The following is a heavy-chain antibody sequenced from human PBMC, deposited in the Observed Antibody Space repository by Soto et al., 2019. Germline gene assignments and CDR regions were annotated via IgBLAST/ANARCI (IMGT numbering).Heavy chain of an antibody. CDR1: GFTFTDFY. J-gene: IGHJ4*02. CDR2: IRPDGSET. D-gene: IGHD4-4*01. CDR3: AGWGGHDYNY. Sequence: EVQLVQSGGGLVQPGGSLRLSWVGSGFTFTDFYMNWVRQAPGKGLGWVANIRPDGSETNYVESVKGRFTTSRDNAKNSLFLQMNSLRADDTAVYYCAGWGGHDYNYWGQGILVTVSS. V-gene: IGHV3-7*03.